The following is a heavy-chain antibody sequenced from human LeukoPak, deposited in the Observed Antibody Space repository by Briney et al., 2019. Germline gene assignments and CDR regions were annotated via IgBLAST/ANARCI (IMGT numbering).Heavy chain of an antibody. CDR2: IRSKTSGGTT. D-gene: IGHD1-20*01. V-gene: IGHV3-15*01. Sequence: GGSLRLSCTASGFTFSDARVTWVRQAPGKGLEWVGRIRSKTSGGTTDYAAPVKGRFTISRDDSKNTIFLQMNSLKTEDTAVYYCNTFNWNSPFDYWGQGTLVTVSS. CDR1: GFTFSDAR. CDR3: NTFNWNSPFDY. J-gene: IGHJ4*02.